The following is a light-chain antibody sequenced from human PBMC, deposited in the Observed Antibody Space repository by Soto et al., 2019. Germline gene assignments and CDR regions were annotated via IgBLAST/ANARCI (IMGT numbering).Light chain of an antibody. CDR2: AAT. CDR3: QQSYNSPYT. Sequence: DIQMTQSPSSLSASLGDRVTITCRASQSINNYLNWYQQEEGKAPKLLIYAATSLQSGVPSRFSGSGSGTEFTLTISSLQPGDFATYYCQQSYNSPYTFVLGTRWISN. V-gene: IGKV1-39*01. CDR1: QSINNY. J-gene: IGKJ2*01.